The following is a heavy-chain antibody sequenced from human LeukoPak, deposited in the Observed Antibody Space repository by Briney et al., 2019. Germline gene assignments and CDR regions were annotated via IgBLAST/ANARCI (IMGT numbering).Heavy chain of an antibody. Sequence: ASVKVSCKASGYTFTGYYMHWVRQAPGQGLEWMGWINPNSGGANYAQKFQGRVTMTRDTSISTAYMELSRLRSDDTAVYYCARVGGSSGWTNFDYWGQGTLVTDSS. CDR2: INPNSGGA. D-gene: IGHD6-19*01. CDR3: ARVGGSSGWTNFDY. J-gene: IGHJ4*02. CDR1: GYTFTGYY. V-gene: IGHV1-2*02.